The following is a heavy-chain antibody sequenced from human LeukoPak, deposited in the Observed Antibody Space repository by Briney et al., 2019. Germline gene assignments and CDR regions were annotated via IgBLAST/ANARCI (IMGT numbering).Heavy chain of an antibody. CDR2: ISGSGKNT. CDR1: EITFSDYA. V-gene: IGHV3-23*01. CDR3: AKDGGGGSKDYYYIGV. J-gene: IGHJ6*03. D-gene: IGHD2-15*01. Sequence: GGSLRLSCTASEITFSDYAMTWVRQAPGKGLEWVSTISGSGKNTYYADSVKGRFTISRDNSKNTLYLQMNSLRAEDTAVYYCAKDGGGGSKDYYYIGVWGKGTTVTISS.